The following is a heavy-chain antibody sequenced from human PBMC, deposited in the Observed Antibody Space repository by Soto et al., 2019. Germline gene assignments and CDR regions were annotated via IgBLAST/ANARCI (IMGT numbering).Heavy chain of an antibody. Sequence: QVQLVESGGGVVQPGRSLRISCAASGFTFSSYGMHWVRQAPGKGLEWVAVISYDGSNKYYADSVKGRFTISRDNSKNTLYLQMNSLRAEDTAVYYCAKDLRRFWEWLMDYWGQGTLVTVSS. J-gene: IGHJ4*02. CDR1: GFTFSSYG. D-gene: IGHD3-3*01. V-gene: IGHV3-30*18. CDR3: AKDLRRFWEWLMDY. CDR2: ISYDGSNK.